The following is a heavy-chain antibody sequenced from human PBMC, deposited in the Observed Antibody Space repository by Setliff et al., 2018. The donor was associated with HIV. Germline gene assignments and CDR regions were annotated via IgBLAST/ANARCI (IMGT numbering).Heavy chain of an antibody. CDR2: IDSSGTT. D-gene: IGHD3-10*01. J-gene: IGHJ5*02. V-gene: IGHV4-4*07. Sequence: ASETLSLTCTISGGSFGVYRWSWIRQSAGRGLEWIGRIDSSGTTDYKPSLKGRVAISVDTSRNQFSLRVTSVTAADTAVYFCARDRHSSGLGSYGPWGPGILGTVSS. CDR1: GGSFGVYR. CDR3: ARDRHSSGLGSYGP.